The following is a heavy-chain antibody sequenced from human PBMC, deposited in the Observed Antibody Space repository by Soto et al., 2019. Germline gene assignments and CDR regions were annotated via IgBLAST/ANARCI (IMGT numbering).Heavy chain of an antibody. J-gene: IGHJ6*02. Sequence: SETLSLTCTVSGGSISSYYWSWIQQPPGKGLEWIGYIYYSGSTNYNPSLKSRVTISVDTSKNQFSLKLSSVTAADTAVYYCASSNIAAAGFYYYGMDVWGRGTTVTVSS. V-gene: IGHV4-59*01. CDR3: ASSNIAAAGFYYYGMDV. CDR1: GGSISSYY. CDR2: IYYSGST. D-gene: IGHD6-13*01.